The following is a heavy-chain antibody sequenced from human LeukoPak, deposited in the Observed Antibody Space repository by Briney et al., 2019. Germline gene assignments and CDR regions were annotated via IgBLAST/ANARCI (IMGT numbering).Heavy chain of an antibody. CDR1: GDSISSSSYY. D-gene: IGHD3-22*01. V-gene: IGHV4-39*01. J-gene: IGHJ3*01. CDR3: ASFGDSSGYVVQDAFDF. Sequence: SETLSLTCTVSGDSISSSSYYWCLMRHPAGELLEWIGIIYYSGSTYYNTSLKCLITISVETSKNLSSLRMYSVTVAAPAVYYCASFGDSSGYVVQDAFDFWGQGAMVTVSS. CDR2: IYYSGST.